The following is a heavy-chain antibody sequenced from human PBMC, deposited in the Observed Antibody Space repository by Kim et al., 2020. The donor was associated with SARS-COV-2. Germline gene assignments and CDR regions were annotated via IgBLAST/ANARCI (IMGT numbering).Heavy chain of an antibody. CDR1: GFTFSSYA. D-gene: IGHD6-13*01. CDR2: ISGSGGST. V-gene: IGHV3-23*01. J-gene: IGHJ5*02. CDR3: TQLGYSSSWDWFDP. Sequence: GGSLRLSCAASGFTFSSYAMSWVRQAPGKGLEWVSAISGSGGSTYYADSVKGRFTISRDNSKNTLYLQMNSPRAEDTAVYYCTQLGYSSSWDWFDPWGQGTLVTVSS.